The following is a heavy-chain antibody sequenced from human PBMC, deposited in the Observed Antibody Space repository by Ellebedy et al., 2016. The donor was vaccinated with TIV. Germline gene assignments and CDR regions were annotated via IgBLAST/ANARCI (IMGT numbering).Heavy chain of an antibody. CDR2: ISFDGTNQ. CDR1: GFTLASYA. Sequence: PGGSLRLSCAASGFTLASYAVHWVRQAPGKGLEWVAVISFDGTNQDYGDSVKGRFTIPRDNPKNTLFLQMNSLRTEDTAVYYCASERSGYDFDYWGQGTLVTVSS. V-gene: IGHV3-30-3*01. CDR3: ASERSGYDFDY. J-gene: IGHJ4*02. D-gene: IGHD5-12*01.